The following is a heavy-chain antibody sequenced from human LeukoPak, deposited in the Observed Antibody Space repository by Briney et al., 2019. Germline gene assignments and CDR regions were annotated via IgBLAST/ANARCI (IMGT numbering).Heavy chain of an antibody. V-gene: IGHV3-23*01. CDR2: ISGSGGST. Sequence: GGSLRLSCAASGFTFSTYAMSWVRQAPGKGLEWVSSISGSGGSTYYADSVKGRFTMSRDNSKNTLYLEMNSLRAEDTAVYYCAKGSTIFGVVIGDRGGYIDYWGQGTLVTVSS. J-gene: IGHJ4*02. CDR1: GFTFSTYA. D-gene: IGHD3-3*01. CDR3: AKGSTIFGVVIGDRGGYIDY.